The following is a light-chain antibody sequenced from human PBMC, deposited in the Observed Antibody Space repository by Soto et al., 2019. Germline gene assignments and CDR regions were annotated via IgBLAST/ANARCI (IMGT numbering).Light chain of an antibody. J-gene: IGLJ2*01. CDR1: SSDVGGYNY. Sequence: QSALTQPASVSGSPGQSITISCTGTSSDVGGYNYVSWYQQHPGKAPKLMIYDVSNRPSGVSNRFSGSKSGNTASLTISGLQDEDEDDYYCSSSTTSSLVVFGGGTKLTVL. V-gene: IGLV2-14*01. CDR2: DVS. CDR3: SSSTTSSLVV.